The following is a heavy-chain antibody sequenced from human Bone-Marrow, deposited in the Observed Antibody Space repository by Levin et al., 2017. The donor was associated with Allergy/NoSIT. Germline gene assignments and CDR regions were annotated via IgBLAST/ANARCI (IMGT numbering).Heavy chain of an antibody. D-gene: IGHD6-13*01. J-gene: IGHJ4*02. V-gene: IGHV4-61*01. CDR3: ARDDAAAADTLDY. CDR2: IYYSGST. CDR1: GGSVSSGSYY. Sequence: SETLSLTCTVSGGSVSSGSYYWSWIRQPPGKGLEWIGYIYYSGSTNYNPSLKSRVTISVDTSKNQFSLKLSSVTAADTAVYYCARDDAAAADTLDYWGQGTLVTVSS.